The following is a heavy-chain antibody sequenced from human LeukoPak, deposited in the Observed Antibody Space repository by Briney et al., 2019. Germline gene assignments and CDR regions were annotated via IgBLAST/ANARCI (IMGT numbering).Heavy chain of an antibody. V-gene: IGHV4-4*07. J-gene: IGHJ5*02. CDR1: GGSISSYH. CDR2: IYTSGST. D-gene: IGHD6-13*01. Sequence: SETLSLTCTVSGGSISSYHWSWIRQPAGKGLEWIGRIYTSGSTNYNPSLKSRVTMSVDTSKNQFSLKLNSVTAADTAVYYCARENAGQQLLVLVSTDFWFDPWGQGTLVTVSS. CDR3: ARENAGQQLLVLVSTDFWFDP.